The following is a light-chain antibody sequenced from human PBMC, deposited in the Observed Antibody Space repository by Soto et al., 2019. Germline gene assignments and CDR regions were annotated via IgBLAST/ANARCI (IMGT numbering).Light chain of an antibody. V-gene: IGKV3-11*01. CDR3: QQRSNWPPWT. CDR2: EAS. J-gene: IGKJ1*01. Sequence: EIVLTQSPATLSLSPGERATLSCRASQSVSNFLAWYQQKPGQPPRLLIYEASNRATGIPARFSGSGSGTDFTLTISSLEPEDFAVYYCQQRSNWPPWTFGQGTKVEIK. CDR1: QSVSNF.